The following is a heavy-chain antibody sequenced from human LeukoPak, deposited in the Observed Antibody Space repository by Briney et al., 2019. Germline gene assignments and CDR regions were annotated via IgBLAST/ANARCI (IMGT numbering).Heavy chain of an antibody. D-gene: IGHD7-27*01. J-gene: IGHJ4*02. CDR2: IYPDDSDT. CDR1: GYTFTNYW. Sequence: GESLKISCKTSGYTFTNYWIGWVRQMPGKGLEWMGIIYPDDSDTRYSPSFQGQVTISADKSITTAYLQWSSLKVSDTAMYYCARGVGTGVDVYWGQGSLVTVSS. CDR3: ARGVGTGVDVY. V-gene: IGHV5-51*01.